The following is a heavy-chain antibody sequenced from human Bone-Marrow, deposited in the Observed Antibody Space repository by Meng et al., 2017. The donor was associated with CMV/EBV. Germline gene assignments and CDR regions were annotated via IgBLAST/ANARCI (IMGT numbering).Heavy chain of an antibody. D-gene: IGHD6-19*01. V-gene: IGHV4-59*01. Sequence: SETLSLTCTVSGDSISSYYWSWIRQPPGKGLEWIGYIHYSGSTNYNPSLKSRVTISVDTSKIQFSLKLSSVTAADTAVYYCARVSWQWLGWGSVWGQGTTVTVSS. J-gene: IGHJ6*02. CDR3: ARVSWQWLGWGSV. CDR2: IHYSGST. CDR1: GDSISSYY.